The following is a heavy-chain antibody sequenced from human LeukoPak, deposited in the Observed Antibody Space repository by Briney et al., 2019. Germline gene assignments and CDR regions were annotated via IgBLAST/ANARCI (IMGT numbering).Heavy chain of an antibody. D-gene: IGHD5-12*01. V-gene: IGHV1-24*01. CDR2: FDPEDGET. CDR1: GYTLTELS. J-gene: IGHJ6*03. CDR3: AADPAGYSGYENYYYYYMDV. Sequence: ASVKVSCKVSGYTLTELSMHWVRQAPGKGLEWMGGFDPEDGETIYAQKFQGRVTMTEDTSTDTAYMELSSLRSEDTAVYYCAADPAGYSGYENYYYYYMDVWGKGTTVTVSS.